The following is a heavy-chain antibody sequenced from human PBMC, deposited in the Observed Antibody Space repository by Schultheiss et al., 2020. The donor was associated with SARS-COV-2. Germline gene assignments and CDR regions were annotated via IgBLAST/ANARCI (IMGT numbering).Heavy chain of an antibody. J-gene: IGHJ5*02. CDR3: ASVTYSSLRFDP. CDR1: GGSISSGGYS. D-gene: IGHD3-22*01. V-gene: IGHV4-30-2*05. CDR2: IYYSGST. Sequence: SQTLSLTCTVSGGSISSGGYSWSWIRQPPGKGLEWIGYIYYSGSTYYNPSLKSRVTISVDTSKNQFSLKLSSVTAADTAVYYCASVTYSSLRFDPWGQGTLVTVSS.